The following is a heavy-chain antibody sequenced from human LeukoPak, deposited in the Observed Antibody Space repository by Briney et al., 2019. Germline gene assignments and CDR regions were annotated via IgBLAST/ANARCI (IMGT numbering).Heavy chain of an antibody. V-gene: IGHV3-21*01. CDR3: ARDLRYYYDSSGFDY. Sequence: GGSLRLSCAASGFTFSSYSMNWVRQAPEKGLEWVSSISSSSSYIYYADSVKGRFTISRDNAKNSLYLQMNSLRAEDTAVYYCARDLRYYYDSSGFDYWGQGTLVTVSS. CDR1: GFTFSSYS. J-gene: IGHJ4*02. CDR2: ISSSSSYI. D-gene: IGHD3-22*01.